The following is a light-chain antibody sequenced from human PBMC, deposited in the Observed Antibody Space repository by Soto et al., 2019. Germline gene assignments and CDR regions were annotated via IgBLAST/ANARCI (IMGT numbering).Light chain of an antibody. Sequence: QSALTQPASVSGSPGQSITISCTGTSSDVGGYNYVSWYQQYPGKAPKLMIYDVSNRPSGVSNRFSGSKSSNTASLTISGLQAEDEADYYCSSYTRSSTLNVFGTGTKVTVL. V-gene: IGLV2-14*01. CDR1: SSDVGGYNY. J-gene: IGLJ1*01. CDR3: SSYTRSSTLNV. CDR2: DVS.